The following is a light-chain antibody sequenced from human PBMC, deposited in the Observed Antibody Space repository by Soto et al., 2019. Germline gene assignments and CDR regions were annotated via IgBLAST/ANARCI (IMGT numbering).Light chain of an antibody. J-gene: IGKJ1*01. V-gene: IGKV1-9*01. CDR2: DAS. CDR3: QHCETFSWK. CDR1: QGISNY. Sequence: TCGASQGISNYLAWYQQKPGEAPKLLIYDASALPRGVPSRFSFSGTGTKSTFACASRHPDDLATYYCQHCETFSWKCGPGTKVDIK.